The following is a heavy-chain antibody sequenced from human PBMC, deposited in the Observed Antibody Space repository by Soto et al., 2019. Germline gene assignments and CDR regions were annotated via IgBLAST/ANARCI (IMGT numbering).Heavy chain of an antibody. CDR2: IYYSGST. V-gene: IGHV4-59*11. CDR1: GGSSISLC. CDR3: ASNPPLTDYYYSYGLHV. D-gene: IGHD4-4*01. J-gene: IGHJ6*02. Sequence: VAGGSSISLCGRWIRQPTGKGLEWIGYIYYSGSTNYNPSLKSRVTISVDTSKNQFSLKLSSVTAADTAVYYCASNPPLTDYYYSYGLHVWGQAPPVTAS.